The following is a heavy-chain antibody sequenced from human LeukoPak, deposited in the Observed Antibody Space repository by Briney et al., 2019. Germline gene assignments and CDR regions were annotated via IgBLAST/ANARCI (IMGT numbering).Heavy chain of an antibody. Sequence: SETLSLTCTVSGGSISSGSYYWSWIRQPAGKGLEWIGRIYTSGSTNYNPSLKSRVTISVDTSKNQFSLKLSSVTAADTAVYYCARAWSSSWYVDYWGQGTLVTVSA. V-gene: IGHV4-61*02. J-gene: IGHJ4*02. D-gene: IGHD6-13*01. CDR3: ARAWSSSWYVDY. CDR2: IYTSGST. CDR1: GGSISSGSYY.